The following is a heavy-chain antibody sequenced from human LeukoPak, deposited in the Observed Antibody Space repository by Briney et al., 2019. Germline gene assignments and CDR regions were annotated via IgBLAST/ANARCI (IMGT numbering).Heavy chain of an antibody. J-gene: IGHJ3*02. V-gene: IGHV3-23*01. CDR1: GFTFSSYE. Sequence: PGGSLRLSCAASGFTFSSYEMNWVRQAPGKGLEWVSGVTGSGGSTYYADSVKGRFTISRDNSKNALYLQMNSLRAEDTAVYYCAKPGGLVGPKGGAFDIWGQGTMVTVSS. CDR2: VTGSGGST. D-gene: IGHD1-26*01. CDR3: AKPGGLVGPKGGAFDI.